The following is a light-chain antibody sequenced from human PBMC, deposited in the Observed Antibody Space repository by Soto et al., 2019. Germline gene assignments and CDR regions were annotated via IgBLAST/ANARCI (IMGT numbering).Light chain of an antibody. J-gene: IGKJ5*01. V-gene: IGKV1-39*01. CDR1: QSISRY. CDR2: AAS. Sequence: IQMTQSPSSLSASVGDRITITCRASQSISRYLNWYQHKPGKAPKLLINAASSLERGVPSRFSGGGSGTDFTLSISSLQPEDFATYYCQQSYSTPDSFGQGTRLEI. CDR3: QQSYSTPDS.